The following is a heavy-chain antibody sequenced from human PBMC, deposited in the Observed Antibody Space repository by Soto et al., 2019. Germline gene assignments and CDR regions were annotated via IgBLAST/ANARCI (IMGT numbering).Heavy chain of an antibody. V-gene: IGHV3-21*01. CDR1: GFTFTRYS. CDR3: GRDSEHLTSSFDC. CDR2: ISSTNNYM. Sequence: GGCLRLSCAASGFTFTRYSMNWVRQAPGKGRERRSYISSTNNYMNFGDSMKRRFDTSRNNGKKALYLEIHSQTAEDTAAYYCGRDSEHLTSSFDCWGQGTLVTVSS. J-gene: IGHJ4*02.